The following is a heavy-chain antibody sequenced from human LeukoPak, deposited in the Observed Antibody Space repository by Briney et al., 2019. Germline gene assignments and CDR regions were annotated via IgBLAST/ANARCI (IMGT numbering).Heavy chain of an antibody. J-gene: IGHJ1*01. V-gene: IGHV4-31*03. Sequence: SETLSLTCTVSGGSISSGGYYWSWIRQHPGKGLEWIGYIYYSGCTYYNPSLKSRVTISVDTSKNQFSLKLSSVTAADTAVYYCARAYDSSGLEYFQHWGQGTLVTVSS. CDR2: IYYSGCT. D-gene: IGHD3-22*01. CDR3: ARAYDSSGLEYFQH. CDR1: GGSISSGGYY.